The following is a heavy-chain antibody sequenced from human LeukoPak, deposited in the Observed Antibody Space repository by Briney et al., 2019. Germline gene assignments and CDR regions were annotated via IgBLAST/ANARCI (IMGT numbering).Heavy chain of an antibody. CDR2: IYYSGST. D-gene: IGHD1-26*01. Sequence: PSETLSLTCTVSGGSISSSSYYWGWIRQPPGKGLEWIGSIYYSGSTYYNPSLKSRVTISVDTSKNQFSLKLSSVTAADTAVYYCASRVGADQADYWGQGTLVTVSS. V-gene: IGHV4-39*01. CDR3: ASRVGADQADY. CDR1: GGSISSSSYY. J-gene: IGHJ4*02.